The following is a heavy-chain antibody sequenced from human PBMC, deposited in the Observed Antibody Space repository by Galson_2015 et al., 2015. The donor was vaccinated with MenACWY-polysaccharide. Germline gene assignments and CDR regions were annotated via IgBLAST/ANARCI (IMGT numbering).Heavy chain of an antibody. D-gene: IGHD2-21*01. Sequence: SVKVSCKASGYKFTSYDINWVRQATGQGLEWMGWMNPNSGNTGYAQKFQGRVTMTSNSAMTTAYMELSSLTSEDTAVYYCARIIARKYTFADSRGQGTLVTVSS. J-gene: IGHJ4*02. V-gene: IGHV1-8*01. CDR1: GYKFTSYD. CDR3: ARIIARKYTFADS. CDR2: MNPNSGNT.